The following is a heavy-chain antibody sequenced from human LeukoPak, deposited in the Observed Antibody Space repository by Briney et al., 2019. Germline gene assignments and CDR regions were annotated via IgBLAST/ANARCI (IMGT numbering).Heavy chain of an antibody. CDR1: GFTFSSYA. J-gene: IGHJ4*02. V-gene: IGHV3-23*01. CDR3: AKVSTDFWSGYCRFDY. Sequence: PGRFLRHSCAASGFTFSSYAMSWVRQAPGKGLEWVSAISGSGGSTYYADSVKGRFTISRDNSKNTLYLQMNSLRAEDTAVYYCAKVSTDFWSGYCRFDYWGQGTLVTVSS. D-gene: IGHD3-3*01. CDR2: ISGSGGST.